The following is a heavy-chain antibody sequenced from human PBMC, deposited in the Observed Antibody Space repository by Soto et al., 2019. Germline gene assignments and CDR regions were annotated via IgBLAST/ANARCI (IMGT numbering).Heavy chain of an antibody. Sequence: QVQLVQSGAEVKKPGSSVKVSCKASGGTFSSYTISWVRQAPGQGREWMGRINPILGIANYAHKVHGRVTITADKSTCTAYMELGSLRSEDTSVYYCACIAEAATMFDYWGQGTLVTVSS. CDR3: ACIAEAATMFDY. V-gene: IGHV1-69*02. CDR2: INPILGIA. J-gene: IGHJ4*02. D-gene: IGHD6-13*01. CDR1: GGTFSSYT.